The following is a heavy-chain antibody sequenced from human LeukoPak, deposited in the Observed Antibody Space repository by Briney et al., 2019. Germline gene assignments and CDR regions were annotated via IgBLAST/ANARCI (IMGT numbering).Heavy chain of an antibody. J-gene: IGHJ4*02. CDR3: AREQTVAGSFDY. D-gene: IGHD6-19*01. CDR2: INWNGGST. CDR1: GFTFSDSA. V-gene: IGHV3-20*04. Sequence: GGSLRLSCAASGFTFSDSAMTWVRQAPGKGLEWVSGINWNGGSTGYADSVKGRFTISRDNAKNSLYLQMNSLRAEDTALYYCAREQTVAGSFDYWGQGTLVTVSS.